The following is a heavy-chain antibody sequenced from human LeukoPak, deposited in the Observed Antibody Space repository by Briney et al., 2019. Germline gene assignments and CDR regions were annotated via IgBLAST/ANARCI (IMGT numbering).Heavy chain of an antibody. D-gene: IGHD3-3*01. CDR3: ARDLGIWSGYYSWFDP. CDR1: GYTFTSYG. CDR2: ISAYNGNT. Sequence: ASVKVSCKASGYTFTSYGISWVGQAPGQGLEWMGWISAYNGNTNYAQKLQGRVTMTTDTSTSTAYMELRSLRSDDTAVYYCARDLGIWSGYYSWFDPWGQGTLVTVSS. V-gene: IGHV1-18*01. J-gene: IGHJ5*02.